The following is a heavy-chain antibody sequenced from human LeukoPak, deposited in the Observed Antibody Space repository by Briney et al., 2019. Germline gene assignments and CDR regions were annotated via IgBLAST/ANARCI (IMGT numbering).Heavy chain of an antibody. D-gene: IGHD6-19*01. J-gene: IGHJ4*02. CDR1: GFTFSSYA. Sequence: GGSLRLSCAASGFTFSSYAMSWVRQAPGKGPEWVSGISARDGSTWYGDSGKGRSTISRDISKNTLYLQMNSLRADDTAVYYCAKEIAVAGRPLLDSWGQGTLVTVSS. V-gene: IGHV3-23*01. CDR2: ISARDGST. CDR3: AKEIAVAGRPLLDS.